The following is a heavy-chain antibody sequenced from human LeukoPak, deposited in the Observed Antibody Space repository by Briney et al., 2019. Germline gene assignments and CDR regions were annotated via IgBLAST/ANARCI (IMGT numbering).Heavy chain of an antibody. CDR3: AREDSGSNVFDC. V-gene: IGHV4-61*02. J-gene: IGHJ4*02. D-gene: IGHD1-26*01. CDR2: IYTSGST. CDR1: GGSISSGSYY. Sequence: SQTLSLTCTVSGGSISSGSYYWSWIRQPAGKGLEWIGRIYTSGSTNYNPSLKSRVTISVDTSKNQFSLKLSSVTAADTAVYYCAREDSGSNVFDCWGQGTLVTVSS.